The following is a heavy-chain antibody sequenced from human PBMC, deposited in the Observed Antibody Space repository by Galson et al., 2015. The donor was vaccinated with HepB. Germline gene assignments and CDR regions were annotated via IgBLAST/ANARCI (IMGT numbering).Heavy chain of an antibody. Sequence: SLRLSCAASGFTFSSYAMSWVRQAPGKGLEWVSAISGSQITTYYADSVKGRFTISRDNSKNTLFLQMNSLRAEDTAVYYCAKGGLSHGYCGGDCYSYWGQGTLVTVSS. CDR3: AKGGLSHGYCGGDCYSY. V-gene: IGHV3-23*01. CDR2: ISGSQITT. CDR1: GFTFSSYA. D-gene: IGHD2-21*02. J-gene: IGHJ4*02.